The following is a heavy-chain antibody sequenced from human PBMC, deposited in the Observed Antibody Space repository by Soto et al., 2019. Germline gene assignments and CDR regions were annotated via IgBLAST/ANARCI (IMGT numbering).Heavy chain of an antibody. D-gene: IGHD6-19*01. CDR2: ISNSSSTI. V-gene: IGHV3-11*01. Sequence: QVQLVESGGGLVEPGGSLRLSCAASGFTFSGSYMNWIRQAPGKGLEWVSYISNSSSTIYNADSVKGRFTISRDNAKNSLSLQMNSLRAEDTAVYYCARGRYSGGGPYYFDYWGQGTLVTVSS. CDR1: GFTFSGSY. CDR3: ARGRYSGGGPYYFDY. J-gene: IGHJ4*02.